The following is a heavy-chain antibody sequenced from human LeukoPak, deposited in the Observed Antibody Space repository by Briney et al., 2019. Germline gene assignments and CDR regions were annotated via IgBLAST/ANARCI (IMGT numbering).Heavy chain of an antibody. D-gene: IGHD3-10*01. V-gene: IGHV1-46*01. CDR1: GYTFTNYY. Sequence: GASVKVSCKASGYTFTNYYMHWVRQAPRQGLEWMGMINPNGGSTTYALKFQGRVTMTTDTSTSTAYMELRSLRSDDTAVYYCARDRFGSLDAFDIWGQGTMVTVSS. CDR3: ARDRFGSLDAFDI. CDR2: INPNGGST. J-gene: IGHJ3*02.